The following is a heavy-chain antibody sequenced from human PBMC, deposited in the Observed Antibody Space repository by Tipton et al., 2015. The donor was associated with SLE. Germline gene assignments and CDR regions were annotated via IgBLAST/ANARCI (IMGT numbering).Heavy chain of an antibody. V-gene: IGHV3-48*01. CDR1: GFTFSSYS. D-gene: IGHD4-11*01. Sequence: SLRLSCAASGFTFSSYSMNWVRQAPGKGLEWVSYISSSSSTIYYADSVKGRFTISRDNAKNSLNLQMNSLRAEDTAVYYCARGFYSNYPIGMDVWGQGTTVTVSS. CDR3: ARGFYSNYPIGMDV. CDR2: ISSSSSTI. J-gene: IGHJ6*02.